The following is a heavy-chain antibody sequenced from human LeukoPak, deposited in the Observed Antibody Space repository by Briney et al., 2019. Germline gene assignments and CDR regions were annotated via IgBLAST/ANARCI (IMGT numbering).Heavy chain of an antibody. CDR3: ARHMRGLRYLPDY. V-gene: IGHV3-48*04. D-gene: IGHD3-9*01. CDR1: GFTFSSYS. J-gene: IGHJ4*02. Sequence: PGGSLRLSCAASGFTFSSYSMNWVRQAPGKGLEWLSYISSSSGTIYYADSVKGRFTISRDNAKNSLYLQMNSLRAEDTAVYYCARHMRGLRYLPDYWGQGTLVTVSS. CDR2: ISSSSGTI.